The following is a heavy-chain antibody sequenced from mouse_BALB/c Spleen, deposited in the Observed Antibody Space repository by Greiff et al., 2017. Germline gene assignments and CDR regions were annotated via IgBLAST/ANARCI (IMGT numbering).Heavy chain of an antibody. J-gene: IGHJ3*01. V-gene: IGHV3-2*02. CDR1: GYSITSDYA. D-gene: IGHD2-4*01. CDR3: ARSMITGVFAY. CDR2: ISYSGST. Sequence: VQLKESGPGLVKPSQSLTLTCTVTGYSITSDYAWYWIRQFPGNKLEWMGYISYSGSTSYNPSLKSRISITRDTSKNQFFLQLNSVTTEDTATYYCARSMITGVFAYWGQGTLVTVSA.